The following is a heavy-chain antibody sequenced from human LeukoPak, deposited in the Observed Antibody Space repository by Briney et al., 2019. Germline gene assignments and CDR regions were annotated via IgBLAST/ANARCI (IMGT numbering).Heavy chain of an antibody. CDR1: GFTFDDYA. J-gene: IGHJ5*02. Sequence: PGGSLRLSCAASGFTFDDYAMHWVRQAPGKGLEWVSGISWNSGSIGYAESVKGRFTISRDNAKNSLYLQMNSLRAEDTALYYCAKGGFVWNYIHWFDPWGQGTLVTVSS. CDR2: ISWNSGSI. V-gene: IGHV3-9*01. D-gene: IGHD1-7*01. CDR3: AKGGFVWNYIHWFDP.